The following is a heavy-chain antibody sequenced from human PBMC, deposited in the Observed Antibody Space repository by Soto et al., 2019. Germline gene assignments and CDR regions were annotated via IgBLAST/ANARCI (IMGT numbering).Heavy chain of an antibody. D-gene: IGHD6-13*01. Sequence: QAQLVQSGAELKKPWSSVKVSCTASGGNFSSYAISWLRQPPGQGLEWMGGIVPLVGTTNYAPKFKGRLMITADKSTTTAYMELSSLRFEDTAVYYCARARVLSWYNVFDPGGQGRPVTFSS. CDR2: IVPLVGTT. V-gene: IGHV1-69*06. CDR3: ARARVLSWYNVFDP. CDR1: GGNFSSYA. J-gene: IGHJ5*02.